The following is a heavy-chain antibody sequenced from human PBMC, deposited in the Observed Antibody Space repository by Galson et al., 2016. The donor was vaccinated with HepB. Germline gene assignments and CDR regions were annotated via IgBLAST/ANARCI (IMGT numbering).Heavy chain of an antibody. Sequence: SLRLSCAASGFTFSSYGMHWVRQAPGKGLEWVAVIWYDGSNKYYADSVKGRFTISRDNSKNTLYLQMNSLRAEDTAVYYCARDLHGYTYGIDYWGQGTLVTVSS. V-gene: IGHV3-33*01. CDR2: IWYDGSNK. CDR1: GFTFSSYG. D-gene: IGHD5-18*01. CDR3: ARDLHGYTYGIDY. J-gene: IGHJ4*02.